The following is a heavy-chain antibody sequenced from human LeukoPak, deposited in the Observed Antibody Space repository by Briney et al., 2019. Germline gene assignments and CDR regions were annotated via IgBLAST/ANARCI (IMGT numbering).Heavy chain of an antibody. D-gene: IGHD5-18*01. CDR2: ISSSGGST. V-gene: IGHV3-23*01. CDR3: AKGEYSYGYLFDY. J-gene: IGHJ4*02. Sequence: GGSLRLSCVASGFTFSSYAMSWVRQAPGRGLEWVSTISSSGGSTYYADSVTGRFTISRDNSKNTLNLQMNGLRAEDTAVYYCAKGEYSYGYLFDYWGQGTLVTVSS. CDR1: GFTFSSYA.